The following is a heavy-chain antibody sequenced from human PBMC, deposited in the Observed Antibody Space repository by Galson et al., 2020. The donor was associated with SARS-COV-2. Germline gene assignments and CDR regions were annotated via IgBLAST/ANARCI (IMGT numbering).Heavy chain of an antibody. J-gene: IGHJ4*02. D-gene: IGHD6-13*01. CDR1: GYTLASYY. V-gene: IGHV1-2*02. CDR2: INPNSGGT. CDR3: ASEGAIAAGTFDY. Sequence: ASVKVSCKASGYTLASYYLHWVRQAPGQGLAWMGWINPNSGGTNYAQKFQGRVTMTRDTSIGTAYMDLYNLRSDDAAVYYCASEGAIAAGTFDYWGQGTLVTVSS.